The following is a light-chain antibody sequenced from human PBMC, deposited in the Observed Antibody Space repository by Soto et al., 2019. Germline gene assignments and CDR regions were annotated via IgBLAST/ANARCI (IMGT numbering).Light chain of an antibody. CDR1: QSISSW. CDR2: DAS. Sequence: DHQMTQFHSTPSDSVGDIVTITCRASQSISSWLAWYQQKPGKAPKLLIYDASNLESGDPARFGGSGSGTEFTLTISSRLPDDFSTYYCQQYTSDPFTSGQGNDWRL. J-gene: IGKJ5*01. CDR3: QQYTSDPFT. V-gene: IGKV1-5*01.